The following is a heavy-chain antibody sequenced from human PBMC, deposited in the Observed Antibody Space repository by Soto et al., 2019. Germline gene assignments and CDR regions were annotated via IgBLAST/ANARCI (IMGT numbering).Heavy chain of an antibody. CDR2: IYSGGST. V-gene: IGHV3-53*01. CDR3: TRDDYGMDV. CDR1: GFIVSSNY. Sequence: GGSLRLSCTASGFIVSSNYMSWVRQAPGKGLEWVSVIYSGGSTYYADSVKGRFTISRDNSKNTLYLQMSSLRVEDTAIYYCTRDDYGMDVWGQGTTVTVSS. J-gene: IGHJ6*02.